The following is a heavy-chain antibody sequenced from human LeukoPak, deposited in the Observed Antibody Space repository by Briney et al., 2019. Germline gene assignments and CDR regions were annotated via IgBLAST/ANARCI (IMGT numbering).Heavy chain of an antibody. D-gene: IGHD5-12*01. CDR2: VYTSGST. Sequence: PSETLSLTCTVSGGSISSYYWSWIRQPAGKGLEWIGRVYTSGSTNYNPSLKSRVTISLDTSKNQFSLSLSSVTAADTAVYYCARGNLVATLYFDYWGQGTLVTVSS. CDR3: ARGNLVATLYFDY. CDR1: GGSISSYY. V-gene: IGHV4-4*07. J-gene: IGHJ4*02.